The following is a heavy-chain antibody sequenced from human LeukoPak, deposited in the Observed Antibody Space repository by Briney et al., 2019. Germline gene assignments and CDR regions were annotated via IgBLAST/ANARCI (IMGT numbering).Heavy chain of an antibody. CDR3: ARAFGDSSGSPTPFDY. D-gene: IGHD3-22*01. J-gene: IGHJ4*02. V-gene: IGHV4-4*07. CDR1: GGSISSYY. CDR2: IYTSGST. Sequence: PSETLSLACTVSGGSISSYYWSWIRQPAGKGLEWIGRIYTSGSTNYNPSLKSRVTMSVDTSKNQFSLKLSSVTAADTAVYYCARAFGDSSGSPTPFDYWGQGTLVTVSS.